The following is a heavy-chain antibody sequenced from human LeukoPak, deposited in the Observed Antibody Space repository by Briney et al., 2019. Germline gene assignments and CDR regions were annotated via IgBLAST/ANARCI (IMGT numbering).Heavy chain of an antibody. CDR3: AREYYMGRGDYYYYMDV. Sequence: SVKVSCKASGYTFTGYYMHWVRQAPGQGLEWMGRINPIFGTANYAQKFQGRVTITADESTSTAYMELSSLRSEDTAVYYCAREYYMGRGDYYYYMDVWGKGTTVTVSS. CDR1: GYTFTGYY. V-gene: IGHV1-69*13. D-gene: IGHD1-26*01. CDR2: INPIFGTA. J-gene: IGHJ6*03.